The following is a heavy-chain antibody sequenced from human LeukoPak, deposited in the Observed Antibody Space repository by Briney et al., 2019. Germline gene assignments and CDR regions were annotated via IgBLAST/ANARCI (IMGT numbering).Heavy chain of an antibody. CDR3: ASDIVVVPAATPDYYYYMDV. D-gene: IGHD2-2*01. CDR1: GFTFSSYW. Sequence: GGSLRLSCAASGFTFSSYWMSWVRQAPGKGLEWVANIKQDGSEKYYVDSVKGRFTISRDNAKNSLYLQMNSLRAEDTAVYYCASDIVVVPAATPDYYYYMDVWGKGTTVTVSS. V-gene: IGHV3-7*03. CDR2: IKQDGSEK. J-gene: IGHJ6*03.